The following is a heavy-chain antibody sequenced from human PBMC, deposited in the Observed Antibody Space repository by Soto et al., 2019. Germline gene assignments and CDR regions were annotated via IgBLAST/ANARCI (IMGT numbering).Heavy chain of an antibody. Sequence: HPGGSLXLSCAASGFTVSNNDMSWVRQAPGKGLEWVSVIYSGGSTYYADAVVGRFTISRDNSKNTVQLQMKSLRAEDTAVYYCGRASYYSDRRGYYYRYYFDSWGKGALVTVPS. CDR3: GRASYYSDRRGYYYRYYFDS. J-gene: IGHJ4*02. CDR1: GFTVSNND. CDR2: IYSGGST. V-gene: IGHV3-66*01. D-gene: IGHD3-22*01.